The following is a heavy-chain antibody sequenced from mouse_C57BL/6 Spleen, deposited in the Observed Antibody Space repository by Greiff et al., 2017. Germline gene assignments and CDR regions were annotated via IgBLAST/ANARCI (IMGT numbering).Heavy chain of an antibody. D-gene: IGHD5-1*01. CDR1: GYTFTSYW. V-gene: IGHV1-50*01. J-gene: IGHJ2*01. Sequence: QVQLQQPGAELVKPGASVKLSCKASGYTFTSYWMQWVKQRPGQGLEWIGEIDPSDSYTNYNQKFKGKATLTAEKSSSTAYMQLSSLTSEDSAVYYCAAEYDFDYWGQGTTLTVSS. CDR2: IDPSDSYT. CDR3: AAEYDFDY.